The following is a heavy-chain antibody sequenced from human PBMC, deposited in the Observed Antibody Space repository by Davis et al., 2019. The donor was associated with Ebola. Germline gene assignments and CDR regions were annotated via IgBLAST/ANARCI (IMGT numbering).Heavy chain of an antibody. V-gene: IGHV4-30-4*01. CDR3: GRQPVHAYSYGFFDY. J-gene: IGHJ4*02. CDR2: IYYSGST. Sequence: SETLSLTCTVSGGSISSGDYYWSWIRQPPGKGLEWIGYIYYSGSTYYNPSLKSRVTISVDTSKNQFSLKLSSVTAADTAVYYCGRQPVHAYSYGFFDYWGQGALVTVSS. CDR1: GGSISSGDYY. D-gene: IGHD5-18*01.